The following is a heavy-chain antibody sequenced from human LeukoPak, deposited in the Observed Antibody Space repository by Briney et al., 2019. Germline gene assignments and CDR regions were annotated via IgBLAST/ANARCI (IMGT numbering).Heavy chain of an antibody. V-gene: IGHV3-21*01. CDR1: GFTFSSCS. J-gene: IGHJ4*02. CDR2: ISSSSSYI. D-gene: IGHD3-22*01. Sequence: GGSLRLSCAASGFTFSSCSMNWVRQAPGKGLGWVSSISSSSSYIYYADSVKGRSTISTDNAKNSLYLQMNSLRAEDTAVYYCARSGGAGYYDSSGYYWFLGYWGQGTLVTVSS. CDR3: ARSGGAGYYDSSGYYWFLGY.